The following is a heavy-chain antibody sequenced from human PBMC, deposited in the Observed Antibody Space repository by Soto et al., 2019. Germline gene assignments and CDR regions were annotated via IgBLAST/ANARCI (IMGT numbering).Heavy chain of an antibody. CDR3: AKDAVKQFWSGYAVTYYYMDV. V-gene: IGHV3-23*01. CDR1: GFTFSSYA. Sequence: GGSLRFSCAASGFTFSSYAMSWVRQAPGKGLEWVSAISGSGGSTYYADSVKGRFTISRDNSKNTLYLQMNSLRAEDTAVYYCAKDAVKQFWSGYAVTYYYMDVWGKGTTVTVSS. J-gene: IGHJ6*03. CDR2: ISGSGGST. D-gene: IGHD3-3*01.